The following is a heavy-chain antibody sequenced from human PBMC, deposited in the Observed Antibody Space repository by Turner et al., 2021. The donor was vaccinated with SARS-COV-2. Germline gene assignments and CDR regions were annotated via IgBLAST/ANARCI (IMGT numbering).Heavy chain of an antibody. Sequence: EVQLVESGGGLVKPGGSLRLSCAASGFTFSSYSMNWVRQAPGKGLEWVSFISSSSSYTNYADSVKGRFTISRDNAKNSLYLQMNSLRAEDTAVYYCAGAYDYLYKWGQGTLVTVSS. CDR2: ISSSSSYT. D-gene: IGHD3-16*01. CDR1: GFTFSSYS. V-gene: IGHV3-21*01. J-gene: IGHJ4*02. CDR3: AGAYDYLYK.